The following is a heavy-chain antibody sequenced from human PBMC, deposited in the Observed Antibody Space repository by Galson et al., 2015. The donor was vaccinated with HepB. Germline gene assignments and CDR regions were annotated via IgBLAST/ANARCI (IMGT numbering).Heavy chain of an antibody. J-gene: IGHJ4*02. CDR2: MNEDGRQK. CDR1: GFTFSSYW. V-gene: IGHV3-7*03. CDR3: ARDSGYANGYAKY. Sequence: SLRLSCAASGFTFSSYWMTWVRQAPGKGLEWVANMNEDGRQKYYVNSVEGRFTISRDNAKNSLYLQMNSLRAEDTAVYYCARDSGYANGYAKYWGQGTLVTVSS. D-gene: IGHD5-18*01.